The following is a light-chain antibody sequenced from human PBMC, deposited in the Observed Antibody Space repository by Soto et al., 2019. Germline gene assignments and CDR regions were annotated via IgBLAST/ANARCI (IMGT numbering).Light chain of an antibody. V-gene: IGLV8-61*01. CDR3: ALFMGNGISV. CDR2: STS. CDR1: SGSVSTANN. J-gene: IGLJ1*01. Sequence: QAVVTQESSFSVSPGGTVTLTCGLISGSVSTANNPNWYQQTPGQAPRTLIYSTSTRSSGVPDRFSGSILGNKAALTITGAQAYYESDYYCALFMGNGISVFGTGTKLTVL.